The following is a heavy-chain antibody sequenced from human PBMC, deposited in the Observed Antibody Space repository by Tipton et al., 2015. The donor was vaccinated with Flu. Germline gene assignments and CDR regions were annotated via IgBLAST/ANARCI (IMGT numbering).Heavy chain of an antibody. Sequence: SLRLSCAASGFTVSSNYMSWVRQAPGKGLEWVSAIYSGGSTYYADSVKGRFTISRDNSKNTLYLQMNSLGAEDTAVYYYAGVEGPNDNNGFDPWGQGTLVTVSS. V-gene: IGHV3-53*01. J-gene: IGHJ5*02. CDR2: IYSGGST. CDR1: GFTVSSNY. CDR3: AGVEGPNDNNGFDP. D-gene: IGHD1-1*01.